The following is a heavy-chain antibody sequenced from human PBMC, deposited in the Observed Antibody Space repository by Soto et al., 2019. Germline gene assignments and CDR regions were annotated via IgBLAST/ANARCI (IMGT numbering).Heavy chain of an antibody. CDR1: GFTFSSYS. V-gene: IGHV3-21*01. CDR2: ISSSSSYI. D-gene: IGHD2-15*01. CDR3: ARVWVGYCSGGSCYSNPSSYYYYYMDA. Sequence: GGSLRLSCAASGFTFSSYSMNWVRQAPGKGLEWVSSISSSSSYIYYADSVKGRFTISRDNAKNSLYLQMNSLRAEDTAVYYCARVWVGYCSGGSCYSNPSSYYYYYMDAWGKGTTVTVSS. J-gene: IGHJ6*03.